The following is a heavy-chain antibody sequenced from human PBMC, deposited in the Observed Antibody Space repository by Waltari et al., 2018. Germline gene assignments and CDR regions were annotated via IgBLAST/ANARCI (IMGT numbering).Heavy chain of an antibody. V-gene: IGHV1-2*06. J-gene: IGHJ4*02. CDR2: INPNSGGT. D-gene: IGHD6-13*01. CDR3: ARAPPSSSWYWSFDY. Sequence: QVQLVQSGAEVKKPGASVKVSCKASGYTFTGYYMHWVRQAPGQGLEWMGRINPNSGGTNYAQKFQGRVTMTRDTSISTAYMELSRLRSDDTAVYYCARAPPSSSWYWSFDYWGQGTLVTVSS. CDR1: GYTFTGYY.